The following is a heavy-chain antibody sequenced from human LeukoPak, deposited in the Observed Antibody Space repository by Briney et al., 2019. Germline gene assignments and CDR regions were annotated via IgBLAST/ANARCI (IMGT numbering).Heavy chain of an antibody. J-gene: IGHJ3*02. D-gene: IGHD2-8*01. CDR2: ISAYNGST. V-gene: IGHV1-18*01. CDR3: ARALVLMDFDI. CDR1: GGTFSSYG. Sequence: ASVKVSCKASGGTFSSYGISWVRQAPGQGLEWMGWISAYNGSTNYAQKLQGRVTMTTDTSTSTAYMELRSLRSDDTAVYYCARALVLMDFDIWGQGTMVTVSS.